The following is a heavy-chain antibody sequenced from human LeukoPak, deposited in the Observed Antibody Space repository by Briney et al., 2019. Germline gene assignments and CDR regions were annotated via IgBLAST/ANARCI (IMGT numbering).Heavy chain of an antibody. J-gene: IGHJ6*03. D-gene: IGHD2-2*01. Sequence: ASVTVSCNASGYTFTSYDINWVRQATGQGLEWMGWMNPNSGNTGYAQKFQGRVTMTRNTSISTAYMELSSLRSEDTAVYYCARSWVVVPAAMSHYYMDVWGKGTTVTVPS. CDR3: ARSWVVVPAAMSHYYMDV. V-gene: IGHV1-8*01. CDR1: GYTFTSYD. CDR2: MNPNSGNT.